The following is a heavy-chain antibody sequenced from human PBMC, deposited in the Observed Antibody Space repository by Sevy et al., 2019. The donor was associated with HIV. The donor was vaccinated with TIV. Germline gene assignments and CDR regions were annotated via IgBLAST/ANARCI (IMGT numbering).Heavy chain of an antibody. D-gene: IGHD6-13*01. J-gene: IGHJ6*03. CDR3: ASGGSSSSPYYYYMDV. Sequence: GESLKISCAASGFTFSSYAMHWVRQAPGKGLEYVSAISSNGGSTYYANSVKGRFTISRDNSKNTLYLQMGSLRAEDMAVYYCASGGSSSSPYYYYMDVWGKGTTVTVSS. CDR2: ISSNGGST. V-gene: IGHV3-64*01. CDR1: GFTFSSYA.